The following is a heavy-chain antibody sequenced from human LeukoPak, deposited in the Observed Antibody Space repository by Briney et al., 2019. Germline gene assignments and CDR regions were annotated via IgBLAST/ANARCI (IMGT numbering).Heavy chain of an antibody. CDR2: ISSSSSYI. CDR1: GFTFSSYS. V-gene: IGHV3-21*01. J-gene: IGHJ4*02. Sequence: GGSLRLSCAASGFTFSSYSMNWVRQAPGKGLEWVSSISSSSSYIYYADSVKGRFTISRDNAKNSLYLQMNSLRAEDTAVYYCARGTPGSGSFDYWGQGTLVTVFS. CDR3: ARGTPGSGSFDY. D-gene: IGHD3-10*01.